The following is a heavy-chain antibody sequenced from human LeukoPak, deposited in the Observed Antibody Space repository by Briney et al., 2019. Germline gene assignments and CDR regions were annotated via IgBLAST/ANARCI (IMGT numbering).Heavy chain of an antibody. J-gene: IGHJ4*02. D-gene: IGHD3-22*01. Sequence: SVKVSCKASGGTFSSYAISWVRQAPGQGLEWMGGIIPIFGTVNYAQKFQGRVTITADESTSTAYMELSSLRSEDTAVYYCASNGNYYDSSGYYNNWGQGTLVTVSS. CDR1: GGTFSSYA. V-gene: IGHV1-69*13. CDR3: ASNGNYYDSSGYYNN. CDR2: IIPIFGTV.